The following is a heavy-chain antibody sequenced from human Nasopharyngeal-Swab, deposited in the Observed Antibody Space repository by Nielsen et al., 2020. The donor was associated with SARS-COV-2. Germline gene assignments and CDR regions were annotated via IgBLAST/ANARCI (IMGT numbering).Heavy chain of an antibody. Sequence: ISCVASGFTFDDYAMHWVRQVPGKGLEWVSGLSWNSGSIGYADSVKGRFTISRDNAKKSLYLQMNSLRPEDTALYYCARDMSSSWYYYFGMDVWGQGTTVTVSS. J-gene: IGHJ6*02. V-gene: IGHV3-9*01. CDR3: ARDMSSSWYYYFGMDV. D-gene: IGHD6-13*01. CDR1: GFTFDDYA. CDR2: LSWNSGSI.